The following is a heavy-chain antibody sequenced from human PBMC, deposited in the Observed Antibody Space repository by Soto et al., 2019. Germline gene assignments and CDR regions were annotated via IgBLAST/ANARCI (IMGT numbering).Heavy chain of an antibody. CDR3: ARGVGSGSYYNQYNWFDP. Sequence: QVQLVQSGGEVKKPGASVKVSCKASGYTFTNYGISWVRQAPGQGLEWMGWINVYNGNTKYAQKVQGRVTMTTDTSTSTAYRELRSLRSDDTAVYYCARGVGSGSYYNQYNWFDPWGQGTLVTVFS. J-gene: IGHJ5*02. D-gene: IGHD3-10*01. CDR1: GYTFTNYG. V-gene: IGHV1-18*01. CDR2: INVYNGNT.